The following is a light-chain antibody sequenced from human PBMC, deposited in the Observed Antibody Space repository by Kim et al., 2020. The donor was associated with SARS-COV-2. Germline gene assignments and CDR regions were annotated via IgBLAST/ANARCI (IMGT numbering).Light chain of an antibody. CDR1: QSIGNY. V-gene: IGKV1-17*03. J-gene: IGKJ4*01. CDR3: LQHNVYPLT. CDR2: AAS. Sequence: ASVGDSVTITCRASQSIGNYLVWFQQKPGKGPKRLIYAASTLESGVPSRFSGSGSGTEFTLTISSLQPEDSATYFCLQHNVYPLTFGGGTKVDIK.